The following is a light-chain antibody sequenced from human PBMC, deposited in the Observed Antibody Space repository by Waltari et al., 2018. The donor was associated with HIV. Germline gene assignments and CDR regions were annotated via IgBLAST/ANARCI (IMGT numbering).Light chain of an antibody. CDR1: SRDVGGYDF. V-gene: IGLV2-14*01. J-gene: IGLJ2*01. Sequence: QSALTQPASVSGSPGQSTTISCTGTSRDVGGYDFVSWYQQHPGKAPKLIIYEVTNRPSGVSNRFSGSKSGNTASLTISGLQAEDEADYYCSSYTRSTTLVFGGGTKLTVL. CDR3: SSYTRSTTLV. CDR2: EVT.